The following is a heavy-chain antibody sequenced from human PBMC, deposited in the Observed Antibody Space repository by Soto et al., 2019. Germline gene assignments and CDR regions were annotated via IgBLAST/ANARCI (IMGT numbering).Heavy chain of an antibody. CDR2: ISAYNGNT. J-gene: IGHJ4*02. Sequence: GASVKVSCKASGYTFTSYGISWVRQAPGQGLEWMGWISAYNGNTNYAQKLQGRVTMTTDTSTSTAYMELRSLRSDDTAVYYCARDASNWNYIEDHLYWGQGTLVTVSS. CDR1: GYTFTSYG. D-gene: IGHD1-7*01. CDR3: ARDASNWNYIEDHLY. V-gene: IGHV1-18*01.